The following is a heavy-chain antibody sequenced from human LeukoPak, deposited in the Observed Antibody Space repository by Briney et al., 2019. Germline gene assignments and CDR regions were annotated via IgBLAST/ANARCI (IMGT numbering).Heavy chain of an antibody. CDR1: GFTFSSYW. V-gene: IGHV3-74*01. CDR3: ARRIRVATKKPQYGMDV. Sequence: GGSLRLSCAASGFTFSSYWMHWVRQAPGKGLVWVSRINSDRSSTSYADSVKGRFTISRDNAKNTLYLQMNSLRAEDTAAYYCARRIRVATKKPQYGMDVWGQGTTVTVSS. D-gene: IGHD5-12*01. J-gene: IGHJ6*02. CDR2: INSDRSST.